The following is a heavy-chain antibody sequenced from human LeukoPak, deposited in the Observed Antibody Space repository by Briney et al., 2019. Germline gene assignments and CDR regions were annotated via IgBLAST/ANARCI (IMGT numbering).Heavy chain of an antibody. J-gene: IGHJ4*02. CDR1: GFTFSNAW. V-gene: IGHV3-15*01. CDR2: IKSKTDGGTT. CDR3: TTLVEYYYDSSGYPSDY. D-gene: IGHD3-22*01. Sequence: GGSLRLSCAASGFTFSNAWMSWVRQAPGKGLEWVGRIKSKTDGGTTDYAAPMKGRFTISRDDSKNTLYLQMNSLKTEDTAVYYCTTLVEYYYDSSGYPSDYWGQGTLVTVSS.